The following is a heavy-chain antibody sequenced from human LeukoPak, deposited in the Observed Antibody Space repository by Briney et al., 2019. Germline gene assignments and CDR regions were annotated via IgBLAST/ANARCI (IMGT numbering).Heavy chain of an antibody. CDR3: LVRGGNGVSDY. D-gene: IGHD3-10*01. V-gene: IGHV4-61*02. J-gene: IGHJ4*02. CDR2: IYTRGSI. CDR1: GGSISSGSYY. Sequence: SQTLSLTCTVSGGSISSGSYYWSWIRQPAGKGLEWIGRIYTRGSINYNPSLKSRVTISVDTSKNQFSLKLSSVTAADTAVYYCLVRGGNGVSDYWGQGTLVTVSS.